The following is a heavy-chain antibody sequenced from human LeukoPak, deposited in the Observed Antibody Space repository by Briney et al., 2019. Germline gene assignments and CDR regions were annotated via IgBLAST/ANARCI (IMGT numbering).Heavy chain of an antibody. CDR2: ISAYNGNT. J-gene: IGHJ5*02. D-gene: IGHD3-10*01. CDR1: GYTFTSYG. V-gene: IGHV1-18*01. Sequence: GASVKVSCKASGYTFTSYGISWVRQAPGQGLEWMGWISAYNGNTNYAQKLQGRVTMTTDTSTSTAYMELRSLRSDDTAVYYCARDRALWFGELPQGGNWFDPWGQGTLVTVSS. CDR3: ARDRALWFGELPQGGNWFDP.